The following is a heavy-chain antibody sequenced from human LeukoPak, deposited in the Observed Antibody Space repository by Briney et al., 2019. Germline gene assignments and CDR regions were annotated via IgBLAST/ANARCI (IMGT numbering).Heavy chain of an antibody. CDR1: GFTFSSYA. J-gene: IGHJ4*02. D-gene: IGHD5-18*01. CDR3: AKDQSGYSYGYYFDY. V-gene: IGHV3-23*01. CDR2: ISGSGGST. Sequence: GGSLRLSCAASGFTFSSYAMSWVRQAPGKGLEWVSAISGSGGSTYYADSVKGRLTISRDNSKNTLYLQMNSLRAEDTAVYYCAKDQSGYSYGYYFDYWGQGTLVTVSS.